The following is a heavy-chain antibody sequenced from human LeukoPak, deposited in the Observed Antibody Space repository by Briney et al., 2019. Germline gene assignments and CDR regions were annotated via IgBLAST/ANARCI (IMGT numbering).Heavy chain of an antibody. V-gene: IGHV4-38-2*02. Sequence: SETLSLTCTVSGYSISSGYYWGWIRQPPGKGLEWIGSIYYSGSTYYNPSLSRRVTISVDTSKNQFSLNLSSVTAADTAVYYCARERGGQYYFGSGTGIDYWGQGTLVTVSS. CDR3: ARERGGQYYFGSGTGIDY. CDR2: IYYSGST. J-gene: IGHJ4*02. D-gene: IGHD3-10*01. CDR1: GYSISSGYY.